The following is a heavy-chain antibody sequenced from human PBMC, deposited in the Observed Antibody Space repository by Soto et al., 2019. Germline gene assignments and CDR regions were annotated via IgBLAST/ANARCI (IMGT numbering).Heavy chain of an antibody. V-gene: IGHV4-39*01. Sequence: SETLSLTCTVSSGSISSRGYYWAWIRRPPGKGLEWIGTIYYSGNTYYSSSLKSRVTISVDTSRNQFSLKLTSVTAADTAVYYCARHDRLDSSSSMGIDYWGQGTLVTVSS. D-gene: IGHD6-6*01. J-gene: IGHJ4*02. CDR1: SGSISSRGYY. CDR2: IYYSGNT. CDR3: ARHDRLDSSSSMGIDY.